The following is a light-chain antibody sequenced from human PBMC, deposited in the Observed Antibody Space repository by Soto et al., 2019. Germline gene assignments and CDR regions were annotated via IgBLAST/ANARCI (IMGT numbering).Light chain of an antibody. J-gene: IGKJ1*01. V-gene: IGKV1-5*01. CDR2: EAS. CDR1: QSISSW. CDR3: QQYNRYSKT. Sequence: DIQMTQSPSTLSASVGDRVTITCRASQSISSWLAWYQQKPGKAPKLLIYEASTLESGVPSRFSGNGSGTEFTLTISSLQPDDFATYYCQQYNRYSKTFGQGTKVDIK.